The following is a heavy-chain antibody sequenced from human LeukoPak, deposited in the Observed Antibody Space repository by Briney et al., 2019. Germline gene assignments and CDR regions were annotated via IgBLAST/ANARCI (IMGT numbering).Heavy chain of an antibody. J-gene: IGHJ4*02. CDR3: ARNGWYSVEY. CDR1: GGSFGDSY. D-gene: IGHD6-19*01. Sequence: SETLSRTCAVYGGSFGDSYWRWIRQPPGKGLEWIGEINQSGSTNYNPSLKSRVTISVDTSKNRFYLQMNSVTAADTAVYYCARNGWYSVEYCGQGTLVTVSS. V-gene: IGHV4-34*01. CDR2: INQSGST.